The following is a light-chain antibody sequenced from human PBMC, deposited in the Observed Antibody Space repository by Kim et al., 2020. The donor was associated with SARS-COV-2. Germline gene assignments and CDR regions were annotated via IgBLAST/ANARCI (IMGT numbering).Light chain of an antibody. Sequence: DIVMTQSPDSLAVSLGERATINCKSSQSVFYSSNNKNYLAWYQQKPGQPPKLLIYWASTRESGVPYRFSGSGSGTDFTLTISSLQAEDVAVYYCQQYYSSPGFTFGPGTKVDIK. CDR2: WAS. J-gene: IGKJ3*01. CDR3: QQYYSSPGFT. CDR1: QSVFYSSNNKNY. V-gene: IGKV4-1*01.